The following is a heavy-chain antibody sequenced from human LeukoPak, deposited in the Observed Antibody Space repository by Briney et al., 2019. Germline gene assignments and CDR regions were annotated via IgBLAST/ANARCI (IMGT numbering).Heavy chain of an antibody. V-gene: IGHV1-46*01. Sequence: GASVKASCTASGYTVTSYYMHWVRQAPGQGLEWMAILNPSGDSSNYAQKFQGRATLTRATSTGTVYMELSSRRSEDTAVYYCASVYKHGMDVWGQGTTVIVSS. CDR3: ASVYKHGMDV. CDR1: GYTVTSYY. J-gene: IGHJ6*02. D-gene: IGHD5-24*01. CDR2: LNPSGDSS.